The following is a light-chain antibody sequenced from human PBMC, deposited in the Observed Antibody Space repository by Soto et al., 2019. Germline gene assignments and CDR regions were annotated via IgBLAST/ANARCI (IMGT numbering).Light chain of an antibody. CDR3: QHYNSYSEA. CDR2: KAS. J-gene: IGKJ1*01. CDR1: QTISSW. V-gene: IGKV1-5*03. Sequence: DLQMTQSPSTLSGSVGDRVTITCRASQTISSWLAWYQQKPGKAPKLLIYKASTLKSGVPSRFSGSGSGTELTITISSLQPDDGETYYCQHYNSYSEAFGQGTKVDI.